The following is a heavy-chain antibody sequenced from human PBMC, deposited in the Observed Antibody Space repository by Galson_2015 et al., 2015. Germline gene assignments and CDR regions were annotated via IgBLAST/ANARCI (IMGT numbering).Heavy chain of an antibody. CDR3: ARASESSCSGGSCWPFFDY. Sequence: LSLTCTVSGGSISSYYWSWIRQPPGKGLQWIGYIYYSGSTNYNPSLKGRVTISVDTSKNQFSLKLSSVTAADTAVYYCARASESSCSGGSCWPFFDYWGQGVLVTVSS. J-gene: IGHJ4*02. V-gene: IGHV4-59*01. D-gene: IGHD2-15*01. CDR1: GGSISSYY. CDR2: IYYSGST.